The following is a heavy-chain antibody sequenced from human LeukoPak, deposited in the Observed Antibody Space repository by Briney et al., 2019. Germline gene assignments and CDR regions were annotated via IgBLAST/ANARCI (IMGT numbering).Heavy chain of an antibody. CDR1: GFTFSSYW. D-gene: IGHD2-15*01. J-gene: IGHJ4*02. Sequence: GGSLRLSCAASGFTFSSYWMTWVRQAPGKGLEWVANIKQDGSEKYYVDSVKGRSSISRDNAKNSLYLQMNSLRAEDTALYYCARDGGTAGEFDYWGQGTLVTVSS. CDR2: IKQDGSEK. V-gene: IGHV3-7*05. CDR3: ARDGGTAGEFDY.